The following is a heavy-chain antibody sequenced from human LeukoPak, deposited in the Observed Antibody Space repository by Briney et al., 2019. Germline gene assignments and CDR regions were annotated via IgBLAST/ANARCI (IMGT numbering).Heavy chain of an antibody. CDR2: ISYDGSNK. Sequence: GGSLRLSCAASGFTFSNVWMNWVRQVPGKGLEWVAVISYDGSNKYYADSVKGRFTISRENTKNSLYLQMNSLRAEDTAVYYCARARDYGDYRLDYWGQGTLVTVSS. D-gene: IGHD4-17*01. V-gene: IGHV3-30*14. CDR1: GFTFSNVW. J-gene: IGHJ4*02. CDR3: ARARDYGDYRLDY.